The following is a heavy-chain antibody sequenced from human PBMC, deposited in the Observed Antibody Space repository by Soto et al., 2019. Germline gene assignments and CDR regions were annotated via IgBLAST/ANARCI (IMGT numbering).Heavy chain of an antibody. CDR3: AIYHLELFRFDY. D-gene: IGHD2-2*01. J-gene: IGHJ4*02. CDR2: ISLYNGNT. Sequence: QIQLVQSGPEVKKPGGSMKVSCKAYDFSFTSHGISWVRQAPGQGLEWMGWISLYNGNTNYAQQFQGRVTMTTDTSTSTAYMELRSLRSDDTAMYFCAIYHLELFRFDYWGQGTLVTVSS. V-gene: IGHV1-18*04. CDR1: DFSFTSHG.